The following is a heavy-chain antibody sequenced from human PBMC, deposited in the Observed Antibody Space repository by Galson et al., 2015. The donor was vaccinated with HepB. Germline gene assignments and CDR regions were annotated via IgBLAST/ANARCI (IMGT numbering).Heavy chain of an antibody. CDR2: IDPTDSYI. Sequence: QSGAEVKKPGESLRISCKSSGYSFTNYWITWVRQMPGKGLEWMGKIDPTDSYINYNPSFRGHVTISADKSISTAYLQWSSLKASDTAMYYCASTDCSGDCYLVDWGQGTLVTVSS. D-gene: IGHD2-21*02. V-gene: IGHV5-10-1*01. CDR1: GYSFTNYW. CDR3: ASTDCSGDCYLVD. J-gene: IGHJ4*02.